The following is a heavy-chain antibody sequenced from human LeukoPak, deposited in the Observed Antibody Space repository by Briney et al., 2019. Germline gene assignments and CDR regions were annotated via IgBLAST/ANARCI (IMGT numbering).Heavy chain of an antibody. D-gene: IGHD2-2*01. CDR3: AKSGQLLSLRDP. J-gene: IGHJ5*02. Sequence: GGSLRLSCVASGFTFSNYAMSWVRQAPGKGLEWVSGISGSGGSTYYADSVKGRFTISRDNSKNMLYLHMNSLRAEDTAVYYCAKSGQLLSLRDPWGQGTLVTVSS. V-gene: IGHV3-23*01. CDR1: GFTFSNYA. CDR2: ISGSGGST.